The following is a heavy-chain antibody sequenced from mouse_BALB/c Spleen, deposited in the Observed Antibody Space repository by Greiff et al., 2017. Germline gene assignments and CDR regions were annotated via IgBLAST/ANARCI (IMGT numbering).Heavy chain of an antibody. CDR2: ISNGGGST. CDR1: GFTFSSYT. CDR3: ANGAY. V-gene: IGHV5-12-2*01. Sequence: EVQLLESGGGLVQPAGSLKLSCAASGFTFSSYTMSWVRQTPEKRLEWVAYISNGGGSTYYPDTVKGQFTISSDNAKNTLYLLMSCLKSEDTAMYYCANGAYWGQGTLVTVSA. J-gene: IGHJ3*01.